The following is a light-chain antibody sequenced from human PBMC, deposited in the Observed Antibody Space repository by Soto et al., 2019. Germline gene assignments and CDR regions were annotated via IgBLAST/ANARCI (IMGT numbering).Light chain of an antibody. V-gene: IGKV1-16*01. CDR2: ATS. Sequence: DIQMTQSPSSLSASVGDRVTITCRASQAISNYLAWFQQKPGKAPKSLIFATSHLQSGVPSRFSGSGSGTDFTLTISSLEPEEFATYYCQQCDTYPFTFGPGTTVDIK. CDR3: QQCDTYPFT. J-gene: IGKJ3*01. CDR1: QAISNY.